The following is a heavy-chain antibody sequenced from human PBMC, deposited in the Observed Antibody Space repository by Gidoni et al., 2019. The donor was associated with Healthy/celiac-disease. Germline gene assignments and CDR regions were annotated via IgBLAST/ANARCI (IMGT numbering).Heavy chain of an antibody. CDR2: YGGST. CDR3: ASDYGDYAFDY. D-gene: IGHD4-17*01. J-gene: IGHJ4*02. V-gene: IGHV4-30-4*01. Sequence: YGGSTYYNPSLKSRVTISVDTSKNQFSLKLSSVTAADTAVYYCASDYGDYAFDYWGQGTLVTVSS.